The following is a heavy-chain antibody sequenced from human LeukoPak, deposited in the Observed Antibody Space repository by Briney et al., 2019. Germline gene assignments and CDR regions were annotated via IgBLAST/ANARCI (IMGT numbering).Heavy chain of an antibody. D-gene: IGHD1/OR15-1a*01. CDR1: GFTLSSDY. V-gene: IGHV3-66*01. CDR2: IYSGGSI. J-gene: IGHJ5*02. CDR3: ARVKTARTNWFHP. Sequence: GGSLRLSFAASGFTLSSDYMSWVRQAPGKGLEWVSVIYSGGSIYYADSVKGRFTISRDNSKNTVYLQMNSLRAEDTAVYYCARVKTARTNWFHPWGQGTLVTVSS.